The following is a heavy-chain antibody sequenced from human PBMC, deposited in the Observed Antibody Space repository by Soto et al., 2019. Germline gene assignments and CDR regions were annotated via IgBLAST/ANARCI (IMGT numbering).Heavy chain of an antibody. CDR2: IMSDGSGT. V-gene: IGHV3-74*01. CDR1: GFTFSSYW. CDR3: ARSRGSGGVEYNMDV. J-gene: IGHJ6*02. Sequence: EVQLVESGGGLVQPGGSLRLSCAASGFTFSSYWMHWVRQGPGEGLVWVSRIMSDGSGTTYADSVKGRFTISRDNAKNTLYLQMNSLRAEDTSVYHCARSRGSGGVEYNMDVWGQGTMVTVSS. D-gene: IGHD3-16*01.